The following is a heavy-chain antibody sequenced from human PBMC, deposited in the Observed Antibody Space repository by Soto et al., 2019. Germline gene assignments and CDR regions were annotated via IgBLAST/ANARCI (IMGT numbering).Heavy chain of an antibody. Sequence: QVQLEQSGPGLVKPSQTLSLTCNISGGSISSVNHYWSWIRQSPGEGLEWIGYIFDRGTTHYNPSLKGRVNITGDTSQTQFSLTIHSVTVADTAVYYCAREVAGTGAFDYWGQGTRVTVSS. J-gene: IGHJ4*02. CDR3: AREVAGTGAFDY. D-gene: IGHD2-8*02. CDR2: IFDRGTT. CDR1: GGSISSVNHY. V-gene: IGHV4-30-4*01.